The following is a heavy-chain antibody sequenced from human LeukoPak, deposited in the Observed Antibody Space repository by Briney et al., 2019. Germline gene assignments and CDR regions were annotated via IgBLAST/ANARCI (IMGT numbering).Heavy chain of an antibody. CDR3: ARGGTGSYFSFDY. CDR2: ISGSGRAK. D-gene: IGHD1-26*01. CDR1: GFSFSTYE. V-gene: IGHV3-48*03. J-gene: IGHJ4*02. Sequence: GGSLRLSCAASGFSFSTYEMNWVRQAPGKGLEWVSHISGSGRAKLYADSVKGRFTISRDNAKNSLYLQMNSLRAEDTAIYYCARGGTGSYFSFDYWGQGTLVTVSS.